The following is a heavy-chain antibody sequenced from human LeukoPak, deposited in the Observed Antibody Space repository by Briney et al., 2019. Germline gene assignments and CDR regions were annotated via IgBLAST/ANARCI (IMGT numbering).Heavy chain of an antibody. CDR3: ARATVTNYYDSSGLDY. Sequence: ASVKVSCKASGYTFTSYDINWVRQATGQGLEWMGWMNPNSGNTGYAQKFQGRVTMTRNTSISTAYMELSSLRSEDTAVYYCARATVTNYYDSSGLDYWGQGTLVTVSS. CDR2: MNPNSGNT. J-gene: IGHJ4*02. CDR1: GYTFTSYD. V-gene: IGHV1-8*01. D-gene: IGHD3-22*01.